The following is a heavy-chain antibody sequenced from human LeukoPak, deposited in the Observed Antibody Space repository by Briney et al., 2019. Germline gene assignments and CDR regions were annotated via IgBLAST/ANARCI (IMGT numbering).Heavy chain of an antibody. CDR1: GYTFTSYA. V-gene: IGHV1-3*01. CDR2: INAGNGNT. J-gene: IGHJ5*02. D-gene: IGHD1-26*01. Sequence: GASVKVSCKASGYTFTSYAMHWVRQAPGQRLEWMGWINAGNGNTKYSQKFQGRVTITRDTSASTSYMELSSLRSEDTAVYYCARSSWSYYWFDPWGQGTLVTVSS. CDR3: ARSSWSYYWFDP.